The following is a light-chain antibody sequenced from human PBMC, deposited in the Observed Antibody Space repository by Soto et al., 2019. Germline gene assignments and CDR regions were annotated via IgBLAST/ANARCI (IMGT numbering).Light chain of an antibody. J-gene: IGKJ2*01. Sequence: EIVMTQSPGTLSVSPGERATFSCRASQNINRNLAWYQLQPGQAPRLLIYDASSLESGVPSRFSGRGSGTEFTLTISSLQPDDCATYYCHTYNSYSLHTFGQGTKLEIK. CDR3: HTYNSYSLHT. CDR2: DAS. CDR1: QNINRN. V-gene: IGKV3-15*01.